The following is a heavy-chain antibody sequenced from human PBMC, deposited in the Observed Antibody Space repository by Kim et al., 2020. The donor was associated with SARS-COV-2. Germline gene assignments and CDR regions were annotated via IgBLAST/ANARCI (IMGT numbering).Heavy chain of an antibody. CDR1: GFTFSGSV. CDR3: VSISGSPDY. Sequence: GGSLRLSCVASGFTFSGSVLHWVRQSSGKGLEWVGRVRNKANNYATVYAASVKGRFTISRDDSENTAFLQMNSLETEDTAVYYCVSISGSPDYWGQGTLVTVSS. D-gene: IGHD3-22*01. V-gene: IGHV3-73*01. CDR2: VRNKANNYAT. J-gene: IGHJ4*02.